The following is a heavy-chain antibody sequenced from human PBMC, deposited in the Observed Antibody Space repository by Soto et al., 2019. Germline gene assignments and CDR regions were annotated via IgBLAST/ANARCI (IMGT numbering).Heavy chain of an antibody. D-gene: IGHD6-6*01. V-gene: IGHV4-39*01. J-gene: IGHJ6*03. CDR3: ARHERIAARGYYYYYMDV. CDR2: IYYSGST. CDR1: DGSISSSSYY. Sequence: SHPCSVADGSISSSSYYCGWIQKPPGKGLEWIGSIYYSGSTYYNPSLKSRVTISVDTSKNQFSLKLSSVTAADTAVYYCARHERIAARGYYYYYMDVWGKGTTVTVSS.